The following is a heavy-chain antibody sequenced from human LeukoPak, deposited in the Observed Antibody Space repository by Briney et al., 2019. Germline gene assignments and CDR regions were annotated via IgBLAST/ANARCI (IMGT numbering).Heavy chain of an antibody. CDR3: ASGRGGYNPGY. V-gene: IGHV4-59*01. Sequence: SETLSLTCIVSGVSTSSYHWSWIRQPPGKALGWIGYISNSGTTNYNPSLESRVTMSIDTSNNQFSLNLRSVTAADTAFYFCASGRGGYNPGYWGQGALVTVSS. CDR1: GVSTSSYH. D-gene: IGHD5-24*01. J-gene: IGHJ4*02. CDR2: ISNSGTT.